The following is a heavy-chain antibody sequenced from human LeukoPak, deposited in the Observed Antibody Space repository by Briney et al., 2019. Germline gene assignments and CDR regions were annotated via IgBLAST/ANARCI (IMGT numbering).Heavy chain of an antibody. J-gene: IGHJ3*02. CDR3: ESDRGDASDI. Sequence: GGSLRLSCAASGVSVNRNYMSWVRQAPGKGLEWVSVIYYSDTTYYADSVKGRFTISRDNSNNAVNLQMNNLRAEDTAVYYCESDRGDASDIWGQGTMVTVSS. CDR1: GVSVNRNY. D-gene: IGHD3-10*01. CDR2: IYYSDTT. V-gene: IGHV3-66*01.